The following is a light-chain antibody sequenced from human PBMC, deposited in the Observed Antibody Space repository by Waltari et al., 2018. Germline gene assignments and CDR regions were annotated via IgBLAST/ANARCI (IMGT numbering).Light chain of an antibody. CDR2: DAS. CDR3: QKYGTLPAT. Sequence: EIVLTQSPGTLSSSPGERVTLSCRASQSVTRTLAWYQQKPGQAPRLLIYDASTRATGSPDRFSGSGSGTDFSLTSSRLDPEDFAVYYCQKYGTLPATFGQGTKVEIK. J-gene: IGKJ1*01. V-gene: IGKV3-20*01. CDR1: QSVTRT.